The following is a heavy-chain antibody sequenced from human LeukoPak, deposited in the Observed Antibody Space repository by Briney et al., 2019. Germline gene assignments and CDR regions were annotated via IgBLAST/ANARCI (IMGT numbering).Heavy chain of an antibody. CDR1: GGSISSYY. CDR3: ARRSTVAAFDY. D-gene: IGHD4-23*01. V-gene: IGHV4-59*01. J-gene: IGHJ4*02. Sequence: KPSETLSLTCTVSGGSISSYYWSWIRQPPGKGLEWIGYIYYIGSTNYNPSLKSRVTISVDTSKNQFSLKLSSVTAADTAVYYCARRSTVAAFDYWGQGTLVTVSS. CDR2: IYYIGST.